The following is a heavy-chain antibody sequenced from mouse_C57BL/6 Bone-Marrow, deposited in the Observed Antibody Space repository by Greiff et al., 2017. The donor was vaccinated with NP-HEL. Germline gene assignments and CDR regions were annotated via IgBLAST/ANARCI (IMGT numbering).Heavy chain of an antibody. CDR2: ISSGSSTI. CDR3: ARRYRGLYYYAMDY. CDR1: GFTFSDYG. Sequence: EVMLVESGGGLVKPGGSLKLSCAASGFTFSDYGMHWVRQAPEKGLEWVVYISSGSSTIYYADTVKGRFTISRDNAKNTLFLQMTSLRSEDTAMYYCARRYRGLYYYAMDYWGQGTSVTVSS. J-gene: IGHJ4*01. V-gene: IGHV5-17*01. D-gene: IGHD2-12*01.